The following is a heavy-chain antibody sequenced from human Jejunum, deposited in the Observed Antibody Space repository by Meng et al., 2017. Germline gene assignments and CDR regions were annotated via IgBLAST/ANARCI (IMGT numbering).Heavy chain of an antibody. CDR3: TGGPDSAKSGY. V-gene: IGHV4-61*01. CDR2: FHHSGSA. Sequence: QVQLQQAGPGLGRPSATLSLPCTGSGVSVNTGFSYWNWVRQPPGKGLEFIGSFHHSGSAHYNASLEGRVTMSLDTSKNQFSLRLTSVTAADSALYYCTGGPDSAKSGYWGQGTLVTVSS. CDR1: GVSVNTGFSY. D-gene: IGHD1-14*01. J-gene: IGHJ4*02.